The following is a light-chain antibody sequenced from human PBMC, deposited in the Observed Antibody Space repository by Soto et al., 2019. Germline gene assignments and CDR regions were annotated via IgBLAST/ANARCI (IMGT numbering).Light chain of an antibody. CDR3: QQSYSTPRT. Sequence: IQLTHSPASLSASVGDRVTMTCRASQSISSYLNWYQQKPGKAPKLLIYAASSLQSGVPSRFSGSGSGTDFTLTISSLQPEDFATYYCQQSYSTPRTFGQGTRLEIK. CDR1: QSISSY. J-gene: IGKJ5*01. V-gene: IGKV1-39*01. CDR2: AAS.